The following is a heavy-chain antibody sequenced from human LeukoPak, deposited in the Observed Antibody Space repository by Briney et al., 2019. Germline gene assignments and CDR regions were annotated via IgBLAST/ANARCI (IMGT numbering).Heavy chain of an antibody. CDR2: INPGGGGT. CDR3: ARDDDYYYYGMDV. CDR1: VYTFTSHY. V-gene: IGHV1-46*01. Sequence: ASVKGSCKASVYTFTSHYMHWVGQAPGQGLEWMGIINPGGGGTSYAQKFQGRVTMTRDTSTSTVYMELSSLRSEDTAVYYCARDDDYYYYGMDVWGQGTTVTVSS. J-gene: IGHJ6*02.